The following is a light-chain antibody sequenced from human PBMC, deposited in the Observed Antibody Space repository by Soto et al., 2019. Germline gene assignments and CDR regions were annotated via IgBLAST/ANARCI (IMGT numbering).Light chain of an antibody. CDR2: DTS. V-gene: IGLV7-46*01. J-gene: IGLJ2*01. Sequence: QAVVTQEPSLTVSPGGTVTLTCGSSTGAVTSGHSPYWFQQKPGQAPRTLIHDTSNKDSWTPARFSGSLLGGKAALTLSGAQPEDEAEYYCSLSYSGAYVVFGGGTKLTVL. CDR3: SLSYSGAYVV. CDR1: TGAVTSGHS.